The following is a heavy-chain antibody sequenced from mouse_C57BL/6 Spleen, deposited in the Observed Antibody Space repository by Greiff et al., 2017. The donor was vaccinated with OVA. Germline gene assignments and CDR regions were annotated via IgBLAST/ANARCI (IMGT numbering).Heavy chain of an antibody. Sequence: QVQLQQPGAELVRPGTSVKLSCKASGYTFTSYWMHWVKQRPGQGLEWIGVIDPSDSYTNYNQKFKGKATLTVDTSSSTAYMQLSSLTSEDSAVYDCARSGNYVYYFDYWGQGTTLTVSS. J-gene: IGHJ2*01. CDR3: ARSGNYVYYFDY. CDR1: GYTFTSYW. V-gene: IGHV1-59*01. D-gene: IGHD2-1*01. CDR2: IDPSDSYT.